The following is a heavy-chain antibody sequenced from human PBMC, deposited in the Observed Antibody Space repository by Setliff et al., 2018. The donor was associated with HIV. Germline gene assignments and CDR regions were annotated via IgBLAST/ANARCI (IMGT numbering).Heavy chain of an antibody. V-gene: IGHV4-38-2*02. D-gene: IGHD6-19*01. J-gene: IGHJ4*02. CDR1: AYSIRNGYY. CDR2: LYYDGNT. CDR3: ARETIRSGHPSEAGFDF. Sequence: PSETLSLTCTVSAYSIRNGYYWGWIRQSPGKGLEWIGTLYYDGNTYYNPSLKSRVTMSVDTSKNQFSLNLNSVTAADTAAYYCARETIRSGHPSEAGFDFWGQGALVTVS.